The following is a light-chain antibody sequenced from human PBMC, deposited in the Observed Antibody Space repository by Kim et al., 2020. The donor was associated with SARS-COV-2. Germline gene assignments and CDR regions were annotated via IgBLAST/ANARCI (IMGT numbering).Light chain of an antibody. CDR2: EDS. V-gene: IGLV3-10*01. Sequence: PGQTARITCSGDSLPKKYAYWYQQKSGPAPVLVIYEDSKRPSGIPERFSGSSSGTMATLTISGGQVEDEADYYCYSTDSSGNHRGVFGGGTQLTVL. CDR1: SLPKKY. CDR3: YSTDSSGNHRGV. J-gene: IGLJ3*02.